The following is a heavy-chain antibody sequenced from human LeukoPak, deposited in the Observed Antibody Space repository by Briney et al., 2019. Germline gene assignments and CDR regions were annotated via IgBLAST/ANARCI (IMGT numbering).Heavy chain of an antibody. V-gene: IGHV3-30*04. J-gene: IGHJ4*02. CDR3: ARAIVVVSYYFDY. CDR2: ISYDGSNK. Sequence: GGSLRLSCAACGFIFSDYAMHWVRQAPGKGLEWVAVISYDGSNKYYADSVKGRFTISRDNSKNTLYLQMNSLRAEDTAVYYCARAIVVVSYYFDYWGQGTLVTVSS. D-gene: IGHD3-22*01. CDR1: GFIFSDYA.